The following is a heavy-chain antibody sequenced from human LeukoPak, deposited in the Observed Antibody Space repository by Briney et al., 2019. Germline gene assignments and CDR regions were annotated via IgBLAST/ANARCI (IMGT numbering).Heavy chain of an antibody. Sequence: GGSLRLSCVASALSIDDYGMSWVRHAPGKGLEWISGIDWSGGAISYSDSVKGRFIISRDNTKNSLYLQMTSLRVDDTAVYYCARDLSASWYSLAYWGQGTLVTVSS. J-gene: IGHJ4*02. CDR1: ALSIDDYG. V-gene: IGHV3-20*04. CDR2: IDWSGGAI. CDR3: ARDLSASWYSLAY. D-gene: IGHD6-13*01.